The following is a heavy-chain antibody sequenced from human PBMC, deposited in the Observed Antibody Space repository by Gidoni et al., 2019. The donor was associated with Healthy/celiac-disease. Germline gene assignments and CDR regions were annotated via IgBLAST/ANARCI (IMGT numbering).Heavy chain of an antibody. CDR3: ASSNYNDYSFDY. J-gene: IGHJ4*02. CDR2: INHSGST. Sequence: QVQLQQWGAGLLKPSETLSLTCAVYGGSFSGYYWSWIRQPPGKGLEWSGEINHSGSTNYNPSLKSRVTISVDTSKNQFSLKLSSVTAADTAVYYCASSNYNDYSFDYWGQGTLVTVSS. V-gene: IGHV4-34*01. D-gene: IGHD2-21*01. CDR1: GGSFSGYY.